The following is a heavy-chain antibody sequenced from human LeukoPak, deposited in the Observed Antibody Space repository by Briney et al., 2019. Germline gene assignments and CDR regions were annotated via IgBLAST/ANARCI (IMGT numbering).Heavy chain of an antibody. Sequence: PGGSLRLSCAASELTFSSYAVTWVRQAPGKGLEWVSSISGNGGGTSYVDSVKGRFTVSRDNSKNTVYLQMNSLRAEDTAVYYCAKDPNGDYVGAFDMWGQGTMVTVSS. V-gene: IGHV3-23*01. CDR2: ISGNGGGT. D-gene: IGHD4-17*01. CDR3: AKDPNGDYVGAFDM. CDR1: ELTFSSYA. J-gene: IGHJ3*02.